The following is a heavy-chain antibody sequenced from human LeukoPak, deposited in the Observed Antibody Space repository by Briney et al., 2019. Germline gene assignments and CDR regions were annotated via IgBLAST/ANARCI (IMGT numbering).Heavy chain of an antibody. CDR2: IIPIFGTA. CDR3: AGAMMSGGDEGADFDY. CDR1: GGTFSSYA. V-gene: IGHV1-69*05. D-gene: IGHD3-22*01. Sequence: SVTVSCKASGGTFSSYAISWVRQAPGQGLEWMGGIIPIFGTANYAQKFQGRVTITTDESTSTAYMELSSLRSEDTAVYSCAGAMMSGGDEGADFDYWGQGTLVTVSS. J-gene: IGHJ4*02.